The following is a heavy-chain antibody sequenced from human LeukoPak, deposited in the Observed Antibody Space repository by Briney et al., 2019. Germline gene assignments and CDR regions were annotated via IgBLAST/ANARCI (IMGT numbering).Heavy chain of an antibody. CDR1: GYRFDDFA. V-gene: IGHV3-43*02. CDR3: VKDMGDYGDDVVHY. CDR2: VGGNGGAT. J-gene: IGHJ4*02. D-gene: IGHD4-17*01. Sequence: GGSLRLSCAASGYRFDDFAMHWVRQAPAKGLEWVSLVGGNGGATYYADSVKGRFTISRDNSKNSLYLQMNSLRTDDTALYHCVKDMGDYGDDVVHYWGQGTLVSVSS.